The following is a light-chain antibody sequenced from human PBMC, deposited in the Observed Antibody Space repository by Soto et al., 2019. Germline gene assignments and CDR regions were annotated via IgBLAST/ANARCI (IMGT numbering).Light chain of an antibody. V-gene: IGKV3-20*01. CDR1: HSVSTS. CDR3: QQYGDSPT. J-gene: IGKJ1*01. CDR2: DAS. Sequence: EIVLTQSPATLSLSLGERATLSCRASHSVSTSLAWYQQKPGQAPRLLIYDASTRATGIPNRYSGSGSGTDFTLTISRLEPEDFAVFYCQQYGDSPTFGQGTKVDNK.